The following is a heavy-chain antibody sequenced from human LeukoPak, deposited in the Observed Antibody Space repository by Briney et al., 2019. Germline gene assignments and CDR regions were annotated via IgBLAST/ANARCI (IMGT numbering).Heavy chain of an antibody. CDR2: INHSGST. CDR1: GGSFSGYY. Sequence: SETLSLTCAVYGGSFSGYYWSWIRQPPGKGLEWIGEINHSGSTNYNPSLKSRVTISVDTSKNQFSLKLSSVTAADTAIYYCARGGYYGSGNDFRFDSWGQGTLVTVSS. D-gene: IGHD3-10*01. J-gene: IGHJ5*01. CDR3: ARGGYYGSGNDFRFDS. V-gene: IGHV4-34*01.